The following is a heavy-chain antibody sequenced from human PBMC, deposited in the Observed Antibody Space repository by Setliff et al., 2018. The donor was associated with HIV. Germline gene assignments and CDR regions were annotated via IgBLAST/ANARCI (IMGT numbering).Heavy chain of an antibody. Sequence: PSETLSLTCAVSGGSISSNTYYWGWICQPPGKGLEWSGSIYYSGSTYYNPSLKSRVTISVDTSKNQFSLKLSSVTAADTAVYYCARQGAGIQVRYFDWPWDPWTLDFDIWGRGTLVTVSS. V-gene: IGHV4-39*01. CDR1: GGSISSNTYY. CDR2: IYYSGST. CDR3: ARQGAGIQVRYFDWPWDPWTLDFDI. J-gene: IGHJ2*01. D-gene: IGHD3-9*01.